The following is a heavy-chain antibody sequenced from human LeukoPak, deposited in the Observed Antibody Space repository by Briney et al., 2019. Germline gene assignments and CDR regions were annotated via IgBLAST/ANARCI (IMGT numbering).Heavy chain of an antibody. CDR2: FYYTGDT. CDR3: VRAVGAVAGPGDWFDP. CDR1: GASITTSSFY. D-gene: IGHD6-19*01. Sequence: SETLSLTCNVSGASITTSSFYWGWPRQTPGKGLEWIATFYYTGDTYYNRSLKSRATIAVDTSKDQFFLALSSVTAADTAVYYCVRAVGAVAGPGDWFDPWGPGTLVTVSS. V-gene: IGHV4-39*01. J-gene: IGHJ5*02.